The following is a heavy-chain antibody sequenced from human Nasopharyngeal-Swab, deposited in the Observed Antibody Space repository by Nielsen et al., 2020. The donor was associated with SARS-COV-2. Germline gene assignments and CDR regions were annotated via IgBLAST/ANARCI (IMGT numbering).Heavy chain of an antibody. Sequence: GESLKISCAASGFTFSSYSMNWVRQAPGKGPEWVSYISSSSSTIYYADSVKGRFTISRDNAKNSLYLQMNSLRDEDTAVYYCARDRSRWELLFYYGMDVWGQGTTVTVSS. D-gene: IGHD1-26*01. J-gene: IGHJ6*02. CDR2: ISSSSSTI. CDR3: ARDRSRWELLFYYGMDV. CDR1: GFTFSSYS. V-gene: IGHV3-48*02.